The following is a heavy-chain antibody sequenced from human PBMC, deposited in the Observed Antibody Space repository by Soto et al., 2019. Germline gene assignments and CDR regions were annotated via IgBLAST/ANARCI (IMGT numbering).Heavy chain of an antibody. V-gene: IGHV4-34*01. CDR3: ARDVEMAIPNWFDP. CDR1: GGSFSGYY. D-gene: IGHD2-2*02. Sequence: SETLSLTCAVYGGSFSGYYWSWIRQPPGKGLEWMREINHSRSTNYNPSLKSRVTISVDTSKNQCSLKLSSVTAADTAVYYCARDVEMAIPNWFDPWGQGTLVTVSS. CDR2: INHSRST. J-gene: IGHJ5*02.